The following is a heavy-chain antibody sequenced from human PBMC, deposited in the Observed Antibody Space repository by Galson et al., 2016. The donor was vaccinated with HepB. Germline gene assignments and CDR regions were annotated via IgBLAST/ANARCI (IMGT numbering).Heavy chain of an antibody. V-gene: IGHV3-30-3*01. CDR1: GFTFSSYA. J-gene: IGHJ4*02. CDR2: ISHDGNNK. CDR3: ARDRGRSSWYSNFDY. D-gene: IGHD6-13*01. Sequence: SLRLSCAASGFTFSSYAMTWVRQAPGKGLEWVAVISHDGNNKYYADSVKGRFTISRDNSKNTLYVQMSSLRPEDTAVYYCARDRGRSSWYSNFDYWGQGTLVTVS.